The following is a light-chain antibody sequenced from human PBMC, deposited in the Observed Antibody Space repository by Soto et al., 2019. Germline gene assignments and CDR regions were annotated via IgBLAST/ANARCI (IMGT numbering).Light chain of an antibody. CDR3: HQRYSWPPT. Sequence: EIVLTQSPATLSLSPGERATLSCRASQSVSTYLGWYQEKPGQPPRLVFSEASNRATGIPARFSGSGSGTDFTLTISSLEPEDFAVYFCHQRYSWPPTFGRGTKLEI. J-gene: IGKJ2*01. CDR1: QSVSTY. CDR2: EAS. V-gene: IGKV3-11*01.